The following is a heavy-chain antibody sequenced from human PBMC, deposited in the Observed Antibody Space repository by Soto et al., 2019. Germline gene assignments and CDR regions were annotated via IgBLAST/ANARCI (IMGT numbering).Heavy chain of an antibody. CDR3: AKIYSDFWRPFDY. D-gene: IGHD3-3*01. Sequence: QVQLVESGGGVVQPGRSLKLSCASSGFTFSSFGMHWVRQAPGKGLEWVAVISFDGSNKYYADSVKGRFTISRDNSKNTLYLQMNSLRTEDTAVNYCAKIYSDFWRPFDYWGQGTLVTVSS. J-gene: IGHJ4*02. CDR2: ISFDGSNK. CDR1: GFTFSSFG. V-gene: IGHV3-30*18.